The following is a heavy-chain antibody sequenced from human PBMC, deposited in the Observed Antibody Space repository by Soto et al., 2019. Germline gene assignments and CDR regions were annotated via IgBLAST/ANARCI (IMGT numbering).Heavy chain of an antibody. D-gene: IGHD4-17*01. J-gene: IGHJ4*02. V-gene: IGHV4-38-2*01. CDR2: IYHSGST. CDR1: GYSISSGHY. CDR3: ARLGTTVTNFDY. Sequence: SETLSLTCAVSGYSISSGHYWGWIRQPPGKGLEWIGSIYHSGSTYYNPSLKSRVTISVDTSKNQFSLKLSSVTAADTAVYYCARLGTTVTNFDYWGQGTLVTVSS.